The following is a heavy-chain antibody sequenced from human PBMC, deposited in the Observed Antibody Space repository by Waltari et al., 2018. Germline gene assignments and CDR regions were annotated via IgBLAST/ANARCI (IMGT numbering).Heavy chain of an antibody. Sequence: EVQLVESGGGLVQPGRSLRLSCTASGFSFGDYAMSWVRQAPGTGLEWIGFIRSKAYGATTEYAASVKGRLRISRDDSRSIAYLQTNSLKTEDTAVYYCTRGTRGDTTYYYYMDVWGHGTTVTVSS. V-gene: IGHV3-49*04. J-gene: IGHJ6*03. D-gene: IGHD3-10*01. CDR3: TRGTRGDTTYYYYMDV. CDR1: GFSFGDYA. CDR2: IRSKAYGATT.